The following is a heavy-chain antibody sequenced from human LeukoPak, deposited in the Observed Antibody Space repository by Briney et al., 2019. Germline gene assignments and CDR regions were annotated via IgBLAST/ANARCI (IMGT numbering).Heavy chain of an antibody. Sequence: SETLSLTCTVSGGSISSYYWSWIRQPPGKGLEWIGYISHSGTTSYNSYLRSRVTISVDTSKNQFSLKLSSVTAADTAVYYCARRGGHGGSFDYWGQGTLVTVSS. D-gene: IGHD4-23*01. CDR2: ISHSGTT. CDR3: ARRGGHGGSFDY. J-gene: IGHJ4*02. V-gene: IGHV4-59*08. CDR1: GGSISSYY.